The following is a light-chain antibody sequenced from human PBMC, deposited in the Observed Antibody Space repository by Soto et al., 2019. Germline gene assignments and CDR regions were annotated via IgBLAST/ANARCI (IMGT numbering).Light chain of an antibody. CDR3: ETWDSNTRV. J-gene: IGLJ2*01. CDR2: LEGSGSY. V-gene: IGLV4-60*02. Sequence: QSVLTQSSSASASLGSSVKLTCTLSSGHSSYIIAWHQQQPGKAPRYLMKLEGSGSYNKGSGVHDRFSGSSSGADRYLTSTNLQFEYEANYCCETWDSNTRVFGGGTKLTVL. CDR1: SGHSSYI.